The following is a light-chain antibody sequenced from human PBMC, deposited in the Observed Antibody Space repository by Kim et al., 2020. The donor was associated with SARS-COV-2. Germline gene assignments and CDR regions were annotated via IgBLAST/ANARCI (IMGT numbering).Light chain of an antibody. V-gene: IGLV7-43*01. CDR1: TGAVTSGHY. CDR3: LLYYSGVQV. J-gene: IGLJ3*02. Sequence: PGWTATLTFASTTGAVTSGHYANWFQQKPGQPPTSLIHSTSTKHSWTPARFSGSLLGDKAVLTLSGALPEDEAEYYCLLYYSGVQVFGGGTQLTVL. CDR2: STS.